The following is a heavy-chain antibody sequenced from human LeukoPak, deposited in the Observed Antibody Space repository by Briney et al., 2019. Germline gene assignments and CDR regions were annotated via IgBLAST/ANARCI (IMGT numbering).Heavy chain of an antibody. V-gene: IGHV3-64*01. CDR3: ARDQDGDYFDY. CDR2: ISSNGGST. J-gene: IGHJ4*02. Sequence: GGSLRLSCAASGFTFSSYAMHWVRQAPGKGLEYVSAISSNGGSTYYANSVKGRFTISRDNSKNTLYLQMGSLRAEDMAVYYCARDQDGDYFDYWGQGTLVTVSS. D-gene: IGHD4-17*01. CDR1: GFTFSSYA.